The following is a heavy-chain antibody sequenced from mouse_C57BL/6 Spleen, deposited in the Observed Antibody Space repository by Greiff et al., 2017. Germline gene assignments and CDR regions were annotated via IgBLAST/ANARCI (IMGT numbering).Heavy chain of an antibody. J-gene: IGHJ4*01. Sequence: EVQLQQSGPELVKPGASVKISCKASGYTFTDYYMNWVKQSHGKSLEWIGDINPNNGGTSYNQKFKGKATLTVDKSSSTAYMELRRLTSEDSAVYYCARLTTVVPMDYWGQGTSVTVSS. CDR2: INPNNGGT. CDR3: ARLTTVVPMDY. CDR1: GYTFTDYY. D-gene: IGHD1-1*01. V-gene: IGHV1-26*01.